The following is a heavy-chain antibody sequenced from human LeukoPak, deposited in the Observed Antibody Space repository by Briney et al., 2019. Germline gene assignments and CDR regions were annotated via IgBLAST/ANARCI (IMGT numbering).Heavy chain of an antibody. J-gene: IGHJ6*02. CDR2: ILPDGSQK. D-gene: IGHD1-26*01. V-gene: IGHV3-7*03. CDR1: DFTFDFYW. Sequence: GGSLRLSCVASDFTFDFYWMTWVRQAPGKGLEWLANILPDGSQKYYVDSVKGRFTISRDDAKNSVCLQMNSLRAEDTAVYYCARGWDMDVWGQGTTVTVSS. CDR3: ARGWDMDV.